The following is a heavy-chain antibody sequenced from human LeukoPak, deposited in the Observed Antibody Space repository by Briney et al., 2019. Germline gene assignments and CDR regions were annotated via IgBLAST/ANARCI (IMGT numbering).Heavy chain of an antibody. CDR2: ISYNSDTI. CDR1: GFTFDDYA. J-gene: IGHJ2*01. CDR3: GGDCYSGWYFDL. Sequence: SLRLSCAASGFTFDDYAMHWVRQAPGKGLEWVSGISYNSDTIAYADSVKGRFTISRDNAKNSLYLQMNSLRAEDTALYYCGGDCYSGWYFDLWGRGTLVTVSS. D-gene: IGHD2-21*02. V-gene: IGHV3-9*01.